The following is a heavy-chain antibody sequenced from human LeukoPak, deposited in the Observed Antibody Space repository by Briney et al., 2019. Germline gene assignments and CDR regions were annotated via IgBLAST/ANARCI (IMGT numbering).Heavy chain of an antibody. CDR1: GFTFSSYA. CDR2: IIGSGGST. CDR3: AKDHDRYDYVWGGYRLPDY. V-gene: IGHV3-23*01. Sequence: GGSLRLSCAASGFTFSSYAMSWVRQAPGKGLEWVSAIIGSGGSTYYADSVKGRFTISRDNSKNTLYLQMNSLRAEDTAVYYCAKDHDRYDYVWGGYRLPDYWGQGTLVTVSS. D-gene: IGHD3-16*02. J-gene: IGHJ4*02.